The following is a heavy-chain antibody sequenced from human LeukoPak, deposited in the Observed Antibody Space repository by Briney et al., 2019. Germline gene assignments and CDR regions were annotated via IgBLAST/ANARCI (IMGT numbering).Heavy chain of an antibody. CDR1: GYSFTSYW. CDR2: IYPGDSDT. CDR3: ARFNYYGSRSRSDY. Sequence: GESLQISCKGSGYSFTSYWVGWVRQLPGKGLEWMGIIYPGDSDTRYSPSFQGQVTISADKSVSTAYLQWSSLKASDTAMYYCARFNYYGSRSRSDYWGQGTLVTVSS. V-gene: IGHV5-51*01. D-gene: IGHD3-10*01. J-gene: IGHJ4*02.